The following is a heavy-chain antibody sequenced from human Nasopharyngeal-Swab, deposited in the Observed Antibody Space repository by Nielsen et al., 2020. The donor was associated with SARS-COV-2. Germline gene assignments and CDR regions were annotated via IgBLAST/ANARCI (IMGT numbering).Heavy chain of an antibody. CDR2: IIPIFGTA. D-gene: IGHD6-6*01. CDR3: ASLGDSSSCRYYGMDV. J-gene: IGHJ6*02. V-gene: IGHV1-69*13. Sequence: SVKVSCKASGGTFSSYAISWVRQAPGQGLEWMGGIIPIFGTANYAQKFQGRVTITADESTSTAYMELSSLRSEDTAVYYCASLGDSSSCRYYGMDVWGQGTTVTVSS. CDR1: GGTFSSYA.